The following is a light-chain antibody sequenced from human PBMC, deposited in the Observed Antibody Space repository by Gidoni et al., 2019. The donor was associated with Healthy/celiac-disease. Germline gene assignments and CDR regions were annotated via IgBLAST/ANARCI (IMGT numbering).Light chain of an antibody. J-gene: IGKJ3*01. V-gene: IGKV3-11*01. Sequence: ELVLTQSPATLSLSPGERATLSCRASQSVSSYFACYQQKPGQAPRLLIYDASNRSTGIPARFSGRWSGTDFTLTSSSLEPEDFAVYYCQQRSNWPLVTFGPGTKVDIK. CDR1: QSVSSY. CDR2: DAS. CDR3: QQRSNWPLVT.